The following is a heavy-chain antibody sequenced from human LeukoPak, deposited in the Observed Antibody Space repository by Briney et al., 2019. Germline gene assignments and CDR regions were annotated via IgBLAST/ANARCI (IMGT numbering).Heavy chain of an antibody. CDR2: IYTSGTT. CDR1: GGSLSSYF. V-gene: IGHV4-4*07. CDR3: ARESGTERYFDY. Sequence: SETLSLTCTVSGGSLSSYFWSWIRQPAGKGLEWIGRIYTSGTTNCNPSLKSRVSVSVDTSKNQFSLKLSSVTAADTAVYYCARESGTERYFDYWGQGTLVTVSS. J-gene: IGHJ4*02. D-gene: IGHD1-26*01.